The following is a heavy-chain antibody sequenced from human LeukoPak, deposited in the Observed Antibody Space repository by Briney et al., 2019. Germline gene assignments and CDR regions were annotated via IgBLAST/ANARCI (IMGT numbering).Heavy chain of an antibody. CDR1: GFTFSSYG. Sequence: GGSLRLSCAASGFTFSSYGMHWVRQAPGKGLEWVAFIRYDGSNKYYADSVKGRFTISRDNSKNTLYLQMNSLRAEDTAVYYCAKDGPGDRLYYFDYWGQGTLVTVSS. D-gene: IGHD7-27*01. CDR2: IRYDGSNK. J-gene: IGHJ4*02. V-gene: IGHV3-30*02. CDR3: AKDGPGDRLYYFDY.